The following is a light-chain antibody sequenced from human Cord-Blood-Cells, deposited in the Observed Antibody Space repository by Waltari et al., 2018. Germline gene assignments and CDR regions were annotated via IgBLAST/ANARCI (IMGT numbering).Light chain of an antibody. Sequence: QPVLTQPPSASASLGASVTLTCTLSSGYSNYKVDWYQQRPGKGTRFGMRGGTGGIVGSKGDGIPARFSVLGSGLNRYLTIKNIQEEDESDYHCGADHGSGSNFVWVFGGGTKLTVL. CDR1: SGYSNYK. J-gene: IGLJ3*02. V-gene: IGLV9-49*01. CDR3: GADHGSGSNFVWV. CDR2: GGTGGIVG.